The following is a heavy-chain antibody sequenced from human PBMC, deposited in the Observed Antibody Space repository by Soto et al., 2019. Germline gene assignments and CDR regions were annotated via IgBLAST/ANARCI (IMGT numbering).Heavy chain of an antibody. CDR3: ARAGGYYDFWSGYYKAFDP. D-gene: IGHD3-3*01. CDR1: GYTFTGYY. V-gene: IGHV1-2*02. Sequence: ASVKVSCKASGYTFTGYYMHWVRQAPGQGLEWMGWINPNSGGTNYAQKFQGRVTMNRDTSISKAYMELSRLRSDETAVYYCARAGGYYDFWSGYYKAFDPWGQGTLVTVSS. J-gene: IGHJ5*02. CDR2: INPNSGGT.